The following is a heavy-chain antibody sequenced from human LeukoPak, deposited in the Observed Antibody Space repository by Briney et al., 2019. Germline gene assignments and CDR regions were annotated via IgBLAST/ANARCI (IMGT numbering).Heavy chain of an antibody. V-gene: IGHV3-7*03. CDR1: GFTFRNYW. D-gene: IGHD6-19*01. J-gene: IGHJ4*02. CDR2: IKQDGSEK. Sequence: GGSLRLSCAASGFTFRNYWMTWVRQAPGKGLEWVANIKQDGSEKNYVDSVKGRFSISRDNAKNSLYLQMNSLRAEDTAVYYCARHSNGWSEGTYRGQGTLVTVTS. CDR3: ARHSNGWSEGTY.